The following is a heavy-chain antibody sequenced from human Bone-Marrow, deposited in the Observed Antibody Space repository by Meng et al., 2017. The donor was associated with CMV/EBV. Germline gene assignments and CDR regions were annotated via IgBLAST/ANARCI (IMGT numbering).Heavy chain of an antibody. Sequence: GGSLRRSCAASGFTFSSYWMSWVRQAPGKGLEWVANIKQDGSEKYYVDSVKGRFTISRDNSKNTLYLQMNSLRAEDTAVYYCAKEGYYYDSSGNWFDPWGQGTLVTVSS. D-gene: IGHD3-22*01. J-gene: IGHJ5*02. V-gene: IGHV3-7*01. CDR2: IKQDGSEK. CDR1: GFTFSSYW. CDR3: AKEGYYYDSSGNWFDP.